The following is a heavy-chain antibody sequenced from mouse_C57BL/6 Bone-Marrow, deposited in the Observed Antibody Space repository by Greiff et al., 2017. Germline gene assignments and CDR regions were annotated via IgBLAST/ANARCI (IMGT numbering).Heavy chain of an antibody. CDR1: GYTFTSYW. CDR2: IHPNSGST. CDR3: ARDGYPLYYYAMDY. Sequence: QVQLQQPGAELVKPGASVKLSCKASGYTFTSYWMHWVKQRPGQGLEWIGMIHPNSGSTNYNEKFKSKATLTVDKSSSTANMQLSSLTSEDSAVXYCARDGYPLYYYAMDYWGQGTSVTVSS. J-gene: IGHJ4*01. V-gene: IGHV1-64*01. D-gene: IGHD2-3*01.